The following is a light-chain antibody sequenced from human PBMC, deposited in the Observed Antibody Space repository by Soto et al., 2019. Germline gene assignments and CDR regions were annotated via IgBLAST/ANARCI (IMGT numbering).Light chain of an antibody. J-gene: IGLJ2*01. CDR3: ASWDDGLKGVV. CDR2: YDD. CDR1: TFNVGSNA. V-gene: IGLV1-36*01. Sequence: QSVLTQPPSVSEAPRQRVSISCSGSTFNVGSNAVNWYQQFPGKAPKLLIYYDDMRPSGVSDRFSGSKSGTSASLAISGLQSEDEADYYCASWDDGLKGVVFGGGTQLTVL.